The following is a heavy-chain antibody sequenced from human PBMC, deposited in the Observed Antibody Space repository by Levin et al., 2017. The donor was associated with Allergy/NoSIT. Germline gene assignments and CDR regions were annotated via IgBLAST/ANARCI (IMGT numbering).Heavy chain of an antibody. J-gene: IGHJ4*02. CDR1: GFTFSSYG. D-gene: IGHD3-22*01. CDR3: AKDMRDPHGVVVIRGPE. Sequence: PGGSLRLSCAASGFTFSSYGMHWVRQAPGKGLEWVAVISYDGSNKYYADSVKGRFTISRDNSKNTLYLQMNSLRAEDTAVYYCAKDMRDPHGVVVIRGPEWGQGTLVTVSS. CDR2: ISYDGSNK. V-gene: IGHV3-30*18.